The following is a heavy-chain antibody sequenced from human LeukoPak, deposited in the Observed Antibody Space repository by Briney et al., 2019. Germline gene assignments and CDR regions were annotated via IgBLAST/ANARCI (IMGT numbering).Heavy chain of an antibody. CDR3: AREYGDYSSYFDL. CDR2: ITWNGAST. V-gene: IGHV3-20*04. J-gene: IGHJ2*01. CDR1: GFTFADYG. Sequence: GGSLRLSCAASGFTFADYGMSWVRHAPGKGLEWVTGITWNGASTGFADSVKGRFTISRDNAKNSLYLGMSSLRAEDTALYYCAREYGDYSSYFDLWGRGTLVTVFS. D-gene: IGHD4-17*01.